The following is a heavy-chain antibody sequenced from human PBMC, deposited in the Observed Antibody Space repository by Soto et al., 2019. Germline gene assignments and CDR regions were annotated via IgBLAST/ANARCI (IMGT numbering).Heavy chain of an antibody. J-gene: IGHJ6*02. V-gene: IGHV4-34*01. D-gene: IGHD3-9*01. Sequence: PSETLSLTCAVYGGSFTAHYWNWIRKTPGQRLEWMGEINHTGDTNYNPSLKGRVTMSVDTSKNQFSLQLRSWTAADTAVYYCAREVYYDILTGYYRAYYGMDVWGQGTTVTVSS. CDR3: AREVYYDILTGYYRAYYGMDV. CDR1: GGSFTAHY. CDR2: INHTGDT.